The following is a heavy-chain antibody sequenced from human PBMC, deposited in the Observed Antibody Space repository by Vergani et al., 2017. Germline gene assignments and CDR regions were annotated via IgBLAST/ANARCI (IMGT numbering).Heavy chain of an antibody. CDR2: IYHSGST. D-gene: IGHD5-24*01. J-gene: IGHJ4*02. CDR1: GYSISSGYY. Sequence: QVQLQESGPGLVKPSETLSLTCAVSGYSISSGYYWGWIRQPPGKGLEWIGSIYHSGSTYYNPSLKSRVTISVDTSKNQFSLKLSSVTAADTAVYFCARSRDGYNFDVWWGQGTLVTVSS. CDR3: ARSRDGYNFDVW. V-gene: IGHV4-38-2*01.